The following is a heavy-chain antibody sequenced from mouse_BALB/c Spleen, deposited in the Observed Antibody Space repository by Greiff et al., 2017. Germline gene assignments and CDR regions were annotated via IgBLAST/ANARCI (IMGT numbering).Heavy chain of an antibody. CDR3: ARESRLLEDAMDY. CDR1: GYSITSGYY. J-gene: IGHJ4*01. CDR2: ISYDGSN. D-gene: IGHD2-3*01. V-gene: IGHV3-6*02. Sequence: EVQLQQSGPGLVKPSQSLSLTCSVTGYSITSGYYWNWIRQFPGNKLEWMGYISYDGSNNYNPSLKNRISITRDTSKNQFFLKLNSVTTEDTATYYCARESRLLEDAMDYWGQGTSVTVSA.